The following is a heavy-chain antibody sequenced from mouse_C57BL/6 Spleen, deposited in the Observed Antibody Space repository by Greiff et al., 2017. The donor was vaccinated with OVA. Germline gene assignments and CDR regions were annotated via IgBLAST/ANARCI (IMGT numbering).Heavy chain of an antibody. CDR2: INPGSGGT. CDR3: AKHSHYYGSSPMDY. CDR1: GYAFTNYL. D-gene: IGHD1-1*01. V-gene: IGHV1-54*01. J-gene: IGHJ2*01. Sequence: VQLVESGAELVRPGTSVKVSCKASGYAFTNYLIEWVKQRPGQGLEWIGVINPGSGGTNYNEKFKGKATLTADKSSSTAYMQLSSLTSEDSAVYFCAKHSHYYGSSPMDYWGQGTTLTVSS.